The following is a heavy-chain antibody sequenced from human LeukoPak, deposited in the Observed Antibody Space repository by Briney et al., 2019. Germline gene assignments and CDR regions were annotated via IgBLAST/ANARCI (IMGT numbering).Heavy chain of an antibody. CDR1: GGSISSYD. D-gene: IGHD6-25*01. Sequence: SETLSLTCTVSGGSISSYDWSWIRQPRGKGLEWIGYIYYSGSTNYNPSLKSRVTISVDTSKNQFSLKLSSVTAADTAVYYCARGSGAFDIWGQGTMVTVSS. CDR3: ARGSGAFDI. V-gene: IGHV4-59*01. J-gene: IGHJ3*02. CDR2: IYYSGST.